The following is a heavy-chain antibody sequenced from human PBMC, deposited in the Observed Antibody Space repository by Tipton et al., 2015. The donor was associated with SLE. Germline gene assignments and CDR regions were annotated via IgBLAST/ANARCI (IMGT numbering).Heavy chain of an antibody. V-gene: IGHV3-30*04. CDR3: ASSGAPGYGDPTEYYYYGMDV. Sequence: SLRLSCAASGFTFSTYTLHWVRQAPGKGLEWVALISFDGSNKNYADSVRGRFTISRDNSMNTLYLQMNSLRVADISVYYCASSGAPGYGDPTEYYYYGMDVWGQGTAVTVSS. CDR1: GFTFSTYT. D-gene: IGHD4-17*01. CDR2: ISFDGSNK. J-gene: IGHJ6*02.